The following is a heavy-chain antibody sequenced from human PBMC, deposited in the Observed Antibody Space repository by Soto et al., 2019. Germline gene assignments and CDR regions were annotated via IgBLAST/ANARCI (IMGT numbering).Heavy chain of an antibody. Sequence: GGSLSLSCAASGFTFSSYAMSWVRQAPGKGLEWVSAISGSGGSTYYADSVKGRFTISRDNSKNTLYLQMNSLRAEDTAVYYCAKDHDYGDHHDYWGQGTLVTVSS. CDR3: AKDHDYGDHHDY. CDR2: ISGSGGST. D-gene: IGHD4-17*01. CDR1: GFTFSSYA. J-gene: IGHJ4*02. V-gene: IGHV3-23*01.